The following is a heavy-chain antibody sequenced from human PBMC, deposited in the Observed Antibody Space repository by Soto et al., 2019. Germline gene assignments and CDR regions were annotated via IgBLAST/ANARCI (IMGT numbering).Heavy chain of an antibody. V-gene: IGHV4-59*01. CDR1: GGSISSYY. J-gene: IGHJ4*02. Sequence: SETLSLTCTVSGGSISSYYWSWIRQPPGKGLEWIGYIYYSGSTNYNPSLKSRVTISVDTSKNQFSLKLSSVTAADTAVYYCARHETGLFDYWGQGTLVTVSS. CDR3: ARHETGLFDY. CDR2: IYYSGST. D-gene: IGHD3-10*01.